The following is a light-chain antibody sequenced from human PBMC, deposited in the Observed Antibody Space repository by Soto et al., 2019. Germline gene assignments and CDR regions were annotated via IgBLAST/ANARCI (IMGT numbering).Light chain of an antibody. CDR1: QIVDNNY. V-gene: IGKV3-20*01. CDR2: SAS. Sequence: EIVLTQSPGTLSLSLGERATLSCRASQIVDNNYLAWYQHKPGQAPRLLIYSASRRATGIPDRFSGSGSGTDFTLTISRLGHEDFAVYYCQQHGTSPRTFGQGTKVEIK. J-gene: IGKJ1*01. CDR3: QQHGTSPRT.